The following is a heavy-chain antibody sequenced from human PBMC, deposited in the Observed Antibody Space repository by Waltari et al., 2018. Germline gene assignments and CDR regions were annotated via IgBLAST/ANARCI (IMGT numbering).Heavy chain of an antibody. J-gene: IGHJ4*02. CDR2: IKQDGSEK. Sequence: EVQLVESGGGLVQPGGSLRLSCAASGFTFSTYWMSWVRQAPGKGLEWVANIKQDGSEKYYVDSVKGRFTISRDNAENSLFLQMNSLRGEDTAVYYCARGLRSSWYENDYWGQGTLVTVSS. D-gene: IGHD6-13*01. CDR1: GFTFSTYW. V-gene: IGHV3-7*01. CDR3: ARGLRSSWYENDY.